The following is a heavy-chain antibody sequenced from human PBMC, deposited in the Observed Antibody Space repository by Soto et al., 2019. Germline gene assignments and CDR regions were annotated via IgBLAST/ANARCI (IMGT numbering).Heavy chain of an antibody. CDR2: IYYSGST. CDR3: ARDNNNRISAYSRSPTYWFDH. Sequence: SETLSLTCTVSGGSISSGGYYWSWIRQHPGKGLEWIGYIYYSGSTYYNPSLKSRVTISVDTSKNQFSLKLSSVTAADTAVYYCARDNNNRISAYSRSPTYWFDHWGQGTLVTVSS. CDR1: GGSISSGGYY. D-gene: IGHD6-6*01. V-gene: IGHV4-31*03. J-gene: IGHJ5*02.